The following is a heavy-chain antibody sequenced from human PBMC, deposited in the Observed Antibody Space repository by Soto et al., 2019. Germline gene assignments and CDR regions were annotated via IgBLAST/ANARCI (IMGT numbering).Heavy chain of an antibody. D-gene: IGHD6-13*01. CDR2: IYPGDSDT. CDR1: GYSFTSYW. V-gene: IGHV5-51*01. J-gene: IGHJ5*02. CDR3: FWLYSSNRSSWCWFDP. Sequence: PGESLKISCKGSGYSFTSYWIGWVRQMPGKGLEWMGIIYPGDSDTRYSPSFQGQVTISADKSISTAYLQWSSLKASDTAMYYFFWLYSSNRSSWCWFDPWGQGTLVTVSS.